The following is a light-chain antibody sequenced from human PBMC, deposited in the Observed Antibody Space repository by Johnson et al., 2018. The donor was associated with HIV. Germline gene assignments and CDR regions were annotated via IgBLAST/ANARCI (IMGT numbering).Light chain of an antibody. CDR3: AAWDDSLNGPHYV. CDR1: SSNIGNNY. J-gene: IGLJ1*01. V-gene: IGLV1-51*02. CDR2: KND. Sequence: QSVLTQPPSVSAAPGQKVTISCSGSSSNIGNNYVSWYQQLPGTAPKLLIYKNDKRPSGIPDRFSGSNSGTSASLAISGLQSEAEADYYCAAWDDSLNGPHYVFGTGTKVTVL.